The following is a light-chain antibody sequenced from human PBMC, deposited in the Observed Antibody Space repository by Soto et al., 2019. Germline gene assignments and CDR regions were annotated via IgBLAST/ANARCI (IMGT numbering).Light chain of an antibody. J-gene: IGKJ4*01. V-gene: IGKV1D-16*01. CDR3: QQYNSYLLT. CDR1: QAIGSW. CDR2: DAS. Sequence: DIQMTQSPSSLSASVGDRVTITCRASQAIGSWLAWYQQKPGKAPTSLIYDASNLQTEVPSRFSGSGSGTDFTLTISGLQPEDSATYYCQQYNSYLLTFGGGTMVEIK.